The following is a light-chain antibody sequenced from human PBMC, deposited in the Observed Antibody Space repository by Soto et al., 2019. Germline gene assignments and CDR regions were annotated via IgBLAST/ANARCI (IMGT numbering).Light chain of an antibody. J-gene: IGKJ1*01. CDR3: QQSYSTPPT. CDR1: QSISSF. V-gene: IGKV1-39*01. Sequence: DIQMTQSPSSLSASVGDRVTITCRAGQSISSFLNWYQQKPGKAPKFRIYAASSLQSGVPSRFSGSGSGTDFTLTISSLQPEDFATYYCQQSYSTPPTFGQGTKVEIK. CDR2: AAS.